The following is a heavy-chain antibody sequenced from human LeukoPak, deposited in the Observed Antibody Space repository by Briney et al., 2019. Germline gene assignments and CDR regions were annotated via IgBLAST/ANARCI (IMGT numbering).Heavy chain of an antibody. J-gene: IGHJ3*02. CDR2: IYSGGST. V-gene: IGHV3-53*04. D-gene: IGHD3-9*01. CDR1: GFTVSSNY. Sequence: GGSLRLSCAASGFTVSSNYMSWVRQAPGKGLEWVSVIYSGGSTYYADSVKGRFTISRHNSKNTLYLQMNSLRAEDTAVYYCASQLATYYVILGAFDIWGQGTMVTVSS. CDR3: ASQLATYYVILGAFDI.